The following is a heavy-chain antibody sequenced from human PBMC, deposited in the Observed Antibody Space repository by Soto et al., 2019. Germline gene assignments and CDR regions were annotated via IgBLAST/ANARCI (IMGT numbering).Heavy chain of an antibody. D-gene: IGHD6-19*01. Sequence: GGSLRLSCAASGFNFSRCCMHWVRQAPGKRLAWMAVISYDGSNKYYADSVKGRFTISKDNSQNTLSLLMDSLRSEDTAVYYCAKDQGSSGWYPDWGHGTLVTVSS. CDR3: AKDQGSSGWYPD. CDR1: GFNFSRCC. V-gene: IGHV3-30*18. CDR2: ISYDGSNK. J-gene: IGHJ4*01.